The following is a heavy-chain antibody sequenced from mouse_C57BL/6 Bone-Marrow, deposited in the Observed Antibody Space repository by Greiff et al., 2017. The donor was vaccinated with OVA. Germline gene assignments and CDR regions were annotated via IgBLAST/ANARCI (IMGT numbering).Heavy chain of an antibody. CDR2: IYPRSGNT. D-gene: IGHD1-1*01. Sequence: QVQLQQSGAELARPGASVKLSCKASGYTFTSYGISWVKQRTGQGLEWIGEIYPRSGNTYYNEKFKGKATLTADKSSSTVYMELRSLTSEDAAVYFCGTTSGAYWGQGTLVTVSA. J-gene: IGHJ3*01. CDR3: GTTSGAY. CDR1: GYTFTSYG. V-gene: IGHV1-81*01.